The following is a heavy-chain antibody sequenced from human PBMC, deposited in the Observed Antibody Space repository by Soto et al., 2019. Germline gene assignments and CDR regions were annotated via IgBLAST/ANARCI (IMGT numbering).Heavy chain of an antibody. J-gene: IGHJ3*01. D-gene: IGHD3-22*01. CDR2: IKGDGRQK. CDR1: GFTFSTYW. Sequence: EVQLVESGGGLVQPGGSLRLSCVASGFTFSTYWMMWIRQAPGKGLEWVANIKGDGRQKYSMDSAEGRLTISRDNAKNSLYLQMDALRAEDTAVYYCARDRDYSESRGHYYDVLDVWGQGTMVTVSA. CDR3: ARDRDYSESRGHYYDVLDV. V-gene: IGHV3-7*05.